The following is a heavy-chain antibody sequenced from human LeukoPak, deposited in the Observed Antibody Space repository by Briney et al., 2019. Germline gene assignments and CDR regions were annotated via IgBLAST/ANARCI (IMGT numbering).Heavy chain of an antibody. V-gene: IGHV3-21*01. J-gene: IGHJ4*02. D-gene: IGHD3-22*01. CDR2: ISGSGEFI. CDR1: GFTFSSYS. Sequence: SGGSLRLSCAASGFTFSSYSMNWIRQTPGKGLEWVSSISGSGEFIYYVDSVRGRFTISRDNGKNSLYLQMNSLRPEGTAVYYCARDDSHGYHFFDSWGQGTLVTVSS. CDR3: ARDDSHGYHFFDS.